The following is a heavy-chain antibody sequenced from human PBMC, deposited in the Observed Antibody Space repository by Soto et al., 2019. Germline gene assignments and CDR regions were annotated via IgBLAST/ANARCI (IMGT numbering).Heavy chain of an antibody. J-gene: IGHJ4*02. CDR2: INTDGSVA. CDR3: VSDMQLWRLDS. Sequence: EVQLVESGGGLVQPGESLRLSCAASGLTFRSYWMHWVRQAPGKGLVWVSRINTDGSVAMYVDSVKGRFTNSRDNAKNPLFLHMNSLRAEDTVVYYCVSDMQLWRLDSWRQATLVTVSS. V-gene: IGHV3-74*03. CDR1: GLTFRSYW. D-gene: IGHD2-21*01.